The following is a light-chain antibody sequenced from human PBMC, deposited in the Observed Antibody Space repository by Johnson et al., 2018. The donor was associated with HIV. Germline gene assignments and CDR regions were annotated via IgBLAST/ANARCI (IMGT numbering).Light chain of an antibody. Sequence: QSVLTQPPSVSAAPGQKVTISCSGSSSNIGNNYVSWYQQVPGTAPKLLIYDNNKRPSGIPDRFSGSKSGSSATLGITGLQTGDEADYYCGTWDSSLSAYVFGIGTKVTVL. CDR1: SSNIGNNY. V-gene: IGLV1-51*01. CDR3: GTWDSSLSAYV. J-gene: IGLJ1*01. CDR2: DNN.